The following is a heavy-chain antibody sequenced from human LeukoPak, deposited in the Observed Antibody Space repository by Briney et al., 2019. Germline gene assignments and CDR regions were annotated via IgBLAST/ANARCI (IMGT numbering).Heavy chain of an antibody. V-gene: IGHV1-2*04. D-gene: IGHD3-10*01. CDR3: ARETGRGYGSGSYYDY. Sequence: ASVKVSCKASGYTFTGYYMHWVRQAPGQGLEWMGWINPNSGGTNYAQKLQGWVTMTRDTSISTAYMELSRLRSDDTAVYYCARETGRGYGSGSYYDYWGQGTLVTVSS. J-gene: IGHJ4*02. CDR1: GYTFTGYY. CDR2: INPNSGGT.